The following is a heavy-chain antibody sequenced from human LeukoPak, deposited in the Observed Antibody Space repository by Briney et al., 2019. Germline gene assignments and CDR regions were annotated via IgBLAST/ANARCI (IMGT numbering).Heavy chain of an antibody. CDR2: GDYSGGT. D-gene: IGHD6-19*01. CDR1: GDSFSSVTDY. Sequence: SETLSLTCSVSGDSFSSVTDYWAWIRQPPGRGLEWIASGDYSGGTYYNPSLESRVAISADMSKKQISLKLTSVTGADTAVYYCAGERGEEYSSGWYKTNFFDNWGQGIRVTVSS. CDR3: AGERGEEYSSGWYKTNFFDN. J-gene: IGHJ4*02. V-gene: IGHV4-39*07.